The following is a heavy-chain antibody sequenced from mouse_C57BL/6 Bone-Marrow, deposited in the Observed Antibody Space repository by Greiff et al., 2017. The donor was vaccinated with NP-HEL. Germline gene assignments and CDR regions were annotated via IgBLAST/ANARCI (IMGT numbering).Heavy chain of an antibody. CDR1: GFNIKDDY. D-gene: IGHD2-4*01. V-gene: IGHV14-4*01. J-gene: IGHJ4*01. CDR3: TYYDYDCYAMDY. CDR2: IDPENGDT. Sequence: EVQLQESGAELVRPGASVKLSCTASGFNIKDDYMHWVKQRPEQGLEWIGWIDPENGDTEYASKFQGKATITADTSSNTAYLQLSSLTSEDTAVYYCTYYDYDCYAMDYWGQGTSVTVSS.